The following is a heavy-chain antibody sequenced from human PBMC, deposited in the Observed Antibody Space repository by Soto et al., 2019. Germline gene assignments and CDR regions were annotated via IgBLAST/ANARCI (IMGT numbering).Heavy chain of an antibody. J-gene: IGHJ5*02. V-gene: IGHV4-30-4*01. Sequence: QVQLQESGPGMVKPSQTLSLTCNVSGGPINSPDYYWTWIRQSPGKGLEWIGYLYFNGGPQYNPSLWPPIIIPLDTSSDPFCLKMRSVTGADTAVYYCARGIRKQSSWYEPHTWVDACCQGALFTVSS. D-gene: IGHD6-13*01. CDR3: ARGIRKQSSWYEPHTWVDA. CDR1: GGPINSPDYY. CDR2: LYFNGGP.